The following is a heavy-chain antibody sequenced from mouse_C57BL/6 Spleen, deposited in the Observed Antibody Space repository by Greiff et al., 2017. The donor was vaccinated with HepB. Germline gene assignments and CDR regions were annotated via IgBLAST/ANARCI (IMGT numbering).Heavy chain of an antibody. J-gene: IGHJ3*01. CDR3: ARRGTTLSGSGFAY. CDR2: IYPGDGDT. V-gene: IGHV1-82*01. Sequence: QVQLQQSGPELVKPGASVKISCKASGYAFSSSWMNWVKQRPGKGLEWIGRIYPGDGDTNYNGKFKGKATLTADKSSSTAYMQLSSLTSEDSAVYCSARRGTTLSGSGFAYWGQGTLVTVSA. D-gene: IGHD1-3*01. CDR1: GYAFSSSW.